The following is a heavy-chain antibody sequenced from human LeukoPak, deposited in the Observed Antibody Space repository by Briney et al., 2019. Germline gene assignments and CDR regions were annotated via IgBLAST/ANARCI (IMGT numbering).Heavy chain of an antibody. CDR1: GFTFSSYW. Sequence: PGGSLRLSCAASGFTFSSYWMHWVRQAPGKGLVWVSRINSDGSSTSCADSVKGRFTVSRDNAKNTLYLQMNSLRAEDTAVYYCARATGSYYSLGYWGQGTLVTVSS. CDR3: ARATGSYYSLGY. J-gene: IGHJ4*02. D-gene: IGHD1-26*01. CDR2: INSDGSST. V-gene: IGHV3-74*01.